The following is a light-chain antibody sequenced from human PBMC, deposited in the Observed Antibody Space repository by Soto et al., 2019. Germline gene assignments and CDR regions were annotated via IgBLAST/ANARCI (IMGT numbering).Light chain of an antibody. V-gene: IGKV3-15*01. CDR1: QSINRR. Sequence: EIVMTQSPATLSVFPGESATLSCRASQSINRRLAWYQHKPGQAPRLLMYAVSTRATGISAGFSGSGSGTDFTLTISSLQSEDFAVYYCQQYNNWPPMYTFGQGTKLEIK. CDR3: QQYNNWPPMYT. J-gene: IGKJ2*01. CDR2: AVS.